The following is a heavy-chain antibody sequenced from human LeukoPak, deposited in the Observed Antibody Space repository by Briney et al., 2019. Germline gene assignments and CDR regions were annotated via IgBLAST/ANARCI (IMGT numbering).Heavy chain of an antibody. Sequence: SETLSLTCAVSGGSFSGYYWSWIRQPPGKGLEWIGEINHSGSTNYNPSLTSRVTISVDTSKNQFSLKLRSVTAADTAVYLCAGGRSWGSGSYGNWFDPGGQGTLVTVSS. V-gene: IGHV4-34*01. D-gene: IGHD3-10*01. CDR2: INHSGST. CDR3: AGGRSWGSGSYGNWFDP. J-gene: IGHJ5*02. CDR1: GGSFSGYY.